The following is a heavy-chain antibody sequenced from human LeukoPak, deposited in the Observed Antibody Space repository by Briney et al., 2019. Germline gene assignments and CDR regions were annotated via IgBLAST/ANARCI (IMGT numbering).Heavy chain of an antibody. V-gene: IGHV4-30-2*01. J-gene: IGHJ4*02. CDR2: IYHSGST. CDR1: GGSISSGGYY. Sequence: SQTLSLTCTVSGGSISSGGYYWSWIRQPPGKGLEWIGYIYHSGSTYYNPSLKSRVTISVDRSKNQFSLKLSSVTAADTAVYYCARVSRPIIAARPGYWGQGTLVTVSS. D-gene: IGHD6-6*01. CDR3: ARVSRPIIAARPGY.